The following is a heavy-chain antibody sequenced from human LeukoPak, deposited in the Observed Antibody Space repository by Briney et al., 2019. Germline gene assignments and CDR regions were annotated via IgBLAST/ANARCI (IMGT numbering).Heavy chain of an antibody. CDR3: AKEGGLWVSAHWGDS. CDR2: ITTGGPNT. J-gene: IGHJ4*02. CDR1: GFTFSSYT. V-gene: IGHV3-23*01. D-gene: IGHD7-27*01. Sequence: GGSLRLSCTASGFTFSSYTMSWVRQAPGKGLKWVSPITTGGPNTYYADSVKGRFTVSRDDSKNTLYLQMNSLRAEDTAVYYCAKEGGLWVSAHWGDSWGRGTLVTVSS.